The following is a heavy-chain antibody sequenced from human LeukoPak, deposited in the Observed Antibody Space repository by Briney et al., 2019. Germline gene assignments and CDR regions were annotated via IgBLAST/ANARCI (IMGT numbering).Heavy chain of an antibody. J-gene: IGHJ2*01. CDR1: GGSISAYS. CDR2: IYYSGST. D-gene: IGHD5-24*01. V-gene: IGHV4-59*01. Sequence: SETLSLTCTVSGGSISAYSWSWIRQPPGKGLEWIGHIYYSGSTNYNPSLKTRVTISVDTDKNQFSLKLTSGTAADTAVYCCARYANREVLWYFDLWGRGTLVTVSS. CDR3: ARYANREVLWYFDL.